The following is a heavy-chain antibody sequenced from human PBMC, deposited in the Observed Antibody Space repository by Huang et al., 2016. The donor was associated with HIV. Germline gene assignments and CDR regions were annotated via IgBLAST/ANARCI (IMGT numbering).Heavy chain of an antibody. Sequence: QLVESGGGVVQPGGSLRLSCVASGFDFRSHDMHWVRQAPGKGLEWITVIGYGEKNKQYGDSVTGRFTISRDNSKNTLYLQMNSLRPEDTAVYYCAKEEAGRFGAFDIWGQGTMVTVSS. V-gene: IGHV3-30*02. D-gene: IGHD3-10*01. CDR1: GFDFRSHD. CDR2: IGYGEKNK. J-gene: IGHJ3*02. CDR3: AKEEAGRFGAFDI.